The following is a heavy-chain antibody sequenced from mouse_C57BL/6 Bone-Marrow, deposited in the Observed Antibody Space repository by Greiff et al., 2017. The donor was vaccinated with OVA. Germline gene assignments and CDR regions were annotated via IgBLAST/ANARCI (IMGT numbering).Heavy chain of an antibody. D-gene: IGHD1-1*01. Sequence: VQLKESGAELVKPGASVKLSCTASGFYFTDYCMHWVKQRPEQGLEWIGGIDPADGETKYAPKFQGKATITADTSSNAAYLQLSSLTSEDAADYYCTRGGYDSSIDYWGQGTTLTVSS. J-gene: IGHJ2*01. V-gene: IGHV14-2*01. CDR1: GFYFTDYC. CDR3: TRGGYDSSIDY. CDR2: IDPADGET.